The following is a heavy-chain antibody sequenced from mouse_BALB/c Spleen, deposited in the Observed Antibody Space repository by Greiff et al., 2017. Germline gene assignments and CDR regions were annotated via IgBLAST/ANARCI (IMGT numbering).Heavy chain of an antibody. CDR2: IYPGDGDT. CDR3: ARGAMDD. Sequence: LQESGAELARPGASVKLSCKASGYTFTSYWMQWVKQRPGQGLEWIGAIYPGDGDTRYTQKFKGKATLTADKSSSTAYMQLSSLASEDSAVYYCARGAMDDWGQGTSVTVSS. CDR1: GYTFTSYW. J-gene: IGHJ4*01. V-gene: IGHV1-87*01.